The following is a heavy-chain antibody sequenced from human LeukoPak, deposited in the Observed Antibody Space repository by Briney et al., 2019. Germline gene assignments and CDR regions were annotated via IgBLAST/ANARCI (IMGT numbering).Heavy chain of an antibody. D-gene: IGHD6-13*01. Sequence: SETLSLTCTVPGYSISSGYYWSWIRQPPGKGLEWIGSIYNSGSTYYNQSLKSRVTISVDTSKNQFSLKLRSVTAADTAMYYCARAYSSSWYYNWFDPWGQGTLVTVSS. CDR1: GYSISSGYY. J-gene: IGHJ5*02. CDR3: ARAYSSSWYYNWFDP. CDR2: IYNSGST. V-gene: IGHV4-38-2*02.